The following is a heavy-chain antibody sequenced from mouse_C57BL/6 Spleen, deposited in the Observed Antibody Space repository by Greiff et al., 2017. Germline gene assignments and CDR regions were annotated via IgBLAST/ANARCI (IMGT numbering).Heavy chain of an antibody. J-gene: IGHJ4*01. CDR3: ARSQATYAMDY. V-gene: IGHV1-82*01. CDR1: GYAFSSSW. Sequence: VQLQESGPELVKPGASVKISCKASGYAFSSSWMNWVKQRPGKGLEWIGRIYPGDGDTNYNGKFTGKATLTADKSSSTAYMQLSSLTSEASAVYFCARSQATYAMDYWGQGTSVTVSS. CDR2: IYPGDGDT. D-gene: IGHD3-2*02.